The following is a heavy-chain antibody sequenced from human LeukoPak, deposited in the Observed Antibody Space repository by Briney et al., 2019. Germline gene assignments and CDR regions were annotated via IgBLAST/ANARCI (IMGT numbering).Heavy chain of an antibody. V-gene: IGHV1-69*13. CDR1: GGTFSSYA. CDR3: ARANTYYYGSGSYRSSRNWFDP. Sequence: SVTVSCKASGGTFSSYAISWVRQAPGQGLEWMGGIIPIFGTANYAQKFQGRVTITADESTSTAYMELSSLRSEDTAVYYCARANTYYYGSGSYRSSRNWFDPWGQGTLFTVSS. D-gene: IGHD3-10*01. J-gene: IGHJ5*02. CDR2: IIPIFGTA.